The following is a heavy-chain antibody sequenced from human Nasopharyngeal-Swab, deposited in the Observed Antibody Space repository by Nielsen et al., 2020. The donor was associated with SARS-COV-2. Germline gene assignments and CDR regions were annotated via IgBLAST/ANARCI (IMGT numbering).Heavy chain of an antibody. J-gene: IGHJ6*02. D-gene: IGHD6-19*01. CDR2: IWYDGSNK. CDR3: ASAPSIAVAAGYGMDV. V-gene: IGHV3-33*01. CDR1: VFTFSSYG. Sequence: GESLKISCAASVFTFSSYGMHWVRQAPGKGLEWVAVIWYDGSNKYYADSVKGRFTISRDNSKNTLYLQMNSLRAEDTAVYYCASAPSIAVAAGYGMDVWGQGTTVTVSS.